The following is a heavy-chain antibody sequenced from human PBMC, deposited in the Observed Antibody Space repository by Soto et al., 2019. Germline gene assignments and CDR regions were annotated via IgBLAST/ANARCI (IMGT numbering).Heavy chain of an antibody. CDR1: GGSITTYY. D-gene: IGHD2-15*01. CDR2: ISYSGST. J-gene: IGHJ6*02. CDR3: ARDPYGSGSGGVYYYYALDV. Sequence: SETLSLTCTVSGGSITTYYWNWIRQSPGKGLEWIAPISYSGSTNYNPSLRSRITISIDTSKNQFSLTLTSVTAADTAVYYCARDPYGSGSGGVYYYYALDVWGQGTTGTVSS. V-gene: IGHV4-59*13.